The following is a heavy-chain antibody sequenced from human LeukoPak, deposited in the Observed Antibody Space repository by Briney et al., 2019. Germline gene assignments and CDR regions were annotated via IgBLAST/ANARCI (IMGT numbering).Heavy chain of an antibody. V-gene: IGHV3-33*01. CDR3: ARDLPEARGVGGYFDY. CDR1: GFTFSSYG. CDR2: IWYDGSNK. D-gene: IGHD1-26*01. J-gene: IGHJ4*02. Sequence: GRSLRLSCAASGFTFSSYGMHWVRQAPGKGLEWVAVIWYDGSNKYYADSVKGRFTISRDNSKNTLYLQMNSLRAEDTAVCYCARDLPEARGVGGYFDYWGQGTLVTVSS.